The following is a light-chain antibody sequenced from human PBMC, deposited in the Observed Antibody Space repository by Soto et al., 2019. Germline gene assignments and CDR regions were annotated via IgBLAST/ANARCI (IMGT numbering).Light chain of an antibody. CDR2: DAS. V-gene: IGKV3D-15*01. CDR3: HQHNSWPLT. CDR1: QSVSSR. Sequence: EIVLPQSPATLSVSQAERAPLYCRASQSVSSRFAWDQQTPGQAPRLLIYDASTRATGVPPRFSGGGSGTEFTLTIISLQAEDFAVDCCHQHNSWPLTFGQGT. J-gene: IGKJ5*01.